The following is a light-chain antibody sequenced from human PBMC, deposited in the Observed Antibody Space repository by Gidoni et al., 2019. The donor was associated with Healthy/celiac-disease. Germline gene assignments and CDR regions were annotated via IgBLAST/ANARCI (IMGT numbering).Light chain of an antibody. CDR1: QDSSNY. CDR3: QQYDNLPIT. Sequence: DIQMTQSPSSLSASVGDRVTITCQASQDSSNYLNWYQQKPGKAPKLLIYDASNLETGVPSRFNGSGSGTDFTFTISSLQPEDIATYYCQQYDNLPITFGPGTKVDIK. CDR2: DAS. V-gene: IGKV1-33*01. J-gene: IGKJ3*01.